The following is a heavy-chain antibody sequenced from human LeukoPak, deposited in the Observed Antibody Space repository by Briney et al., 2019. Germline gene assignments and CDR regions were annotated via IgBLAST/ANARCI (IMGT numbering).Heavy chain of an antibody. CDR1: GFNFSNSG. Sequence: GRSLRLSCAASGFNFSNSGMHWVRQAPGKGLEWVAVHLYDGSIEYYADSVKGRFTISRDNSKTTLYLQMNSLRAEDTAVYYCARPKGADSIQLWCLDVWGQGTTVTVSS. CDR3: ARPKGADSIQLWCLDV. D-gene: IGHD5-18*01. J-gene: IGHJ6*02. V-gene: IGHV3-33*01. CDR2: HLYDGSIE.